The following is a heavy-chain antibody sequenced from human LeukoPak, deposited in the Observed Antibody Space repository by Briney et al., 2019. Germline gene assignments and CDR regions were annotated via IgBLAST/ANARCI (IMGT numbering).Heavy chain of an antibody. Sequence: PSETLSLTCAVYGGSFSGYYWSWIRQPPGKGLEWIGEINHSGSTNYNPSLKSRVTISVDTSKNQFSLKLSSVTAADTAVYYCARGYYDLWSGYAHGLFDYWGQGTLVTVSS. V-gene: IGHV4-34*01. J-gene: IGHJ4*02. CDR3: ARGYYDLWSGYAHGLFDY. CDR2: INHSGST. D-gene: IGHD3-3*01. CDR1: GGSFSGYY.